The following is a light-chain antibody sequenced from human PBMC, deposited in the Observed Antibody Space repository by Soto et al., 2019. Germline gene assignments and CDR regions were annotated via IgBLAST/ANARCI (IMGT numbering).Light chain of an antibody. CDR3: QQRNSWPPIT. J-gene: IGKJ5*01. CDR2: DAS. V-gene: IGKV3-11*01. Sequence: EIVLTQSPVTLSLSPGERPTLSCRASQSVRTYLAWYQVKPGQAPRLIIYDASSRASGVPARFSGSGSGTDLTLTISRLETEDFAPYYCQQRNSWPPITFGQGTRLEIK. CDR1: QSVRTY.